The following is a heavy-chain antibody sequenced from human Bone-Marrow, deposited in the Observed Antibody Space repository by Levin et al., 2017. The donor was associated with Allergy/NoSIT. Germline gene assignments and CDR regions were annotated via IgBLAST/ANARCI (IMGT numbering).Heavy chain of an antibody. D-gene: IGHD4-17*01. CDR1: GFTFSSYG. CDR2: IWYDGSNK. V-gene: IGHV3-33*01. J-gene: IGHJ4*02. Sequence: GGSLRLSCAASGFTFSSYGMHWVRQAPGKGLEWVAVIWYDGSNKYYADSVKGRFTISRDNSKNTLYLQMNSLRAEDTAVYYCARMTTVTTESDYWGQGTLVTVSS. CDR3: ARMTTVTTESDY.